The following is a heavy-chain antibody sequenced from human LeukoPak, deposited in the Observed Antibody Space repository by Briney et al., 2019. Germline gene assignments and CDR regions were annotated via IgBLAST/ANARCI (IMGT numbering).Heavy chain of an antibody. V-gene: IGHV4-4*02. CDR3: AGMEVVTAIRAFDI. CDR2: VYHSEST. Sequence: PSGTLSLTCAVSDDSISSRNWWSWVRQPPGKGLEWIGEVYHSESTNYNPSLKSRVTISVDKSKNQFSLKLSSVTAADTAVYYCAGMEVVTAIRAFDIWGQGTKVTVSS. J-gene: IGHJ3*02. D-gene: IGHD2-21*02. CDR1: DDSISSRNW.